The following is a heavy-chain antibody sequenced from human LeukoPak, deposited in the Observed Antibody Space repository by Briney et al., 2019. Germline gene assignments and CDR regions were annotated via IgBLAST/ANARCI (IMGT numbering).Heavy chain of an antibody. Sequence: PSETLSLTCTVSGGSISSYYWSWIRQPPGKGLEWIGYIYYSGSTNYNPSLKSRVTISVDTSKNQFSLKLSSVTAADTAVYYCARDPYDFWSGYYPWGQGTLVTVSS. J-gene: IGHJ5*02. CDR3: ARDPYDFWSGYYP. V-gene: IGHV4-59*01. D-gene: IGHD3-3*01. CDR1: GGSISSYY. CDR2: IYYSGST.